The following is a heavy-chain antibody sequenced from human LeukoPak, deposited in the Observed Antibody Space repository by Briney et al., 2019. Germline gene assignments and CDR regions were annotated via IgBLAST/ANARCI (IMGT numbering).Heavy chain of an antibody. CDR1: GGSISSYY. V-gene: IGHV4-59*01. D-gene: IGHD1-1*01. CDR3: ARASWAPTGIPSAWFDP. J-gene: IGHJ5*02. CDR2: VYYTGST. Sequence: SETQSLACTVSGGSISSYYWSWIRQPPGRRLECIGYVYYTGSTDYNPSLKSRVTISLDTSKRQFSLKLSSVTAADTAVYYCARASWAPTGIPSAWFDPWGQGTLVTVSS.